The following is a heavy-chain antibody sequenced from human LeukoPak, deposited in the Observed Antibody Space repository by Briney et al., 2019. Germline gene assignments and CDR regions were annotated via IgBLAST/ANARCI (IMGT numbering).Heavy chain of an antibody. CDR3: ARDGYHYYGSGTYFGYYYMDV. V-gene: IGHV3-48*03. CDR2: ISSSGSTI. D-gene: IGHD3-10*01. J-gene: IGHJ6*03. CDR1: GFTLSSYE. Sequence: GGSLRLSCAASGFTLSSYEMNWVRQAPGKGLEWDSYISSSGSTIYYADSVKGRFTISRDNAKNSLYLQMNSLRAEDTAVYYCARDGYHYYGSGTYFGYYYMDVWGKGTTVTISS.